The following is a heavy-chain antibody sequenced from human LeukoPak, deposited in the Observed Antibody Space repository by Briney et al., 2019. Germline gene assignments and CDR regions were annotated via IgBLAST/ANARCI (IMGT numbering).Heavy chain of an antibody. J-gene: IGHJ4*02. Sequence: ASVKVSCKASGYTFTSYAISWVRQAPGQGLEWMGGIIPIFGTANYAQKFQGRVTIAADESTSTAYMELSSLRSEDTAVYYCARAYRPSIAAAGPFDYWGQGTLVTVSS. V-gene: IGHV1-69*13. D-gene: IGHD6-13*01. CDR1: GYTFTSYA. CDR3: ARAYRPSIAAAGPFDY. CDR2: IIPIFGTA.